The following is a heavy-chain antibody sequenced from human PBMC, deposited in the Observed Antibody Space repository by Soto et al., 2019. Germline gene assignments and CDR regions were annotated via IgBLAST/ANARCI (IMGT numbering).Heavy chain of an antibody. CDR2: IKSKTDGGTT. Sequence: EVQLVESGGGLVKPGGSLRLSCAASGFTFSNAWMSWVRQAPGKGLEWVGRIKSKTDGGTTDYAAPVKGRFTISRDDSKXTLYLQMNSLKTEDTAVYYCTTDRTYGSGSSWPFDYWGQGTLVTVSS. CDR3: TTDRTYGSGSSWPFDY. J-gene: IGHJ4*02. D-gene: IGHD3-10*01. CDR1: GFTFSNAW. V-gene: IGHV3-15*01.